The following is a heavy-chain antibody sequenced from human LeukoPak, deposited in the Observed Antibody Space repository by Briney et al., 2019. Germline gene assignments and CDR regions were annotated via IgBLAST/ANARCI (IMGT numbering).Heavy chain of an antibody. CDR1: GGSISSGSYY. CDR3: ARARFMITLGGVNDTFDI. D-gene: IGHD3-16*01. Sequence: PSETLSLTCTVSGGSISSGSYYWSWIRQPAGTGLEWIGRIYTSGSTNYNPSLKSRVTISVDTSKNQFSLKLSSVTAADTAVYYCARARFMITLGGVNDTFDIWGLGTMVTVSS. J-gene: IGHJ3*02. V-gene: IGHV4-61*02. CDR2: IYTSGST.